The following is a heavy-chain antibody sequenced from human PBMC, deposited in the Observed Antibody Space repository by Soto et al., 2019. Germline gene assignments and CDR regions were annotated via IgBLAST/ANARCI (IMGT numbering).Heavy chain of an antibody. D-gene: IGHD3-16*02. V-gene: IGHV3-23*01. Sequence: GGSLRLSCAASGFTFSSYAMSWVRQAPGKGLEWVSAISGSGGSTYYADSVKGRFTISRDNSKNTLYLQMNSLRAEDTAVYYCAKDGDYDYIWGSYRLNHFDYWGPGTLVTLSS. J-gene: IGHJ4*02. CDR1: GFTFSSYA. CDR3: AKDGDYDYIWGSYRLNHFDY. CDR2: ISGSGGST.